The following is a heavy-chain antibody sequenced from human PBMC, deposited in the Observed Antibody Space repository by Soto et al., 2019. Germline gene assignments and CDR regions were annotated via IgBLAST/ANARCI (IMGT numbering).Heavy chain of an antibody. CDR1: GGTFSSYT. D-gene: IGHD1-1*01. V-gene: IGHV1-69*08. CDR2: IIPILGIA. Sequence: QVQLVQSGAEVKKPGSSVKVSCKASGGTFSSYTISWVRQAPGQGLEWMGRIIPILGIANYAQKFQGRVTITADKSTSTAYMELSSLRSEDTAVYYCARDSNGGYNWGAFDIWGQGTMVTVSS. J-gene: IGHJ3*02. CDR3: ARDSNGGYNWGAFDI.